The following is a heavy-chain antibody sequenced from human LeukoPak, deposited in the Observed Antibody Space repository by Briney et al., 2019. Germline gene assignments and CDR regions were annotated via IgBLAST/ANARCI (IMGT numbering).Heavy chain of an antibody. CDR2: INHSGST. CDR1: GGSFSGYY. V-gene: IGHV4-34*01. CDR3: ARGGYCSGGSCYFDY. Sequence: PSETLSLTCAVYGGSFSGYYWSWIRQPPGKGLEWIGGINHSGSTNYNPSLKSRVTISVDTSKNQFSLKLSSVTAADTAVYYCARGGYCSGGSCYFDYWGQGTLVTVSS. D-gene: IGHD2-15*01. J-gene: IGHJ4*02.